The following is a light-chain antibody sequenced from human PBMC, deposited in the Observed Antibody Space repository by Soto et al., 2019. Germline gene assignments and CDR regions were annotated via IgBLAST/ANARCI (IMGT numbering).Light chain of an antibody. CDR3: SSYTSSTTRV. V-gene: IGLV2-14*03. Sequence: QSALTQPASVSGSPGQSITISCTGTSSDVGGYNYVSWYQHHPGKAPKLMIYDVSNRPSGVSNRFSGSKSGNTASLTISGLQAEDEADYYSSSYTSSTTRVFGGGTQLTVL. CDR2: DVS. CDR1: SSDVGGYNY. J-gene: IGLJ3*02.